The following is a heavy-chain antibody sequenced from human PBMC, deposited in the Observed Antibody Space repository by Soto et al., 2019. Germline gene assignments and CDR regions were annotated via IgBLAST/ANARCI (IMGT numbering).Heavy chain of an antibody. CDR2: IIPISETT. J-gene: IGHJ6*02. Sequence: QVQLVQSGAEVKKPGSSVKVSCKASGGTFSSYAISWVRQAPGHGLEWMGGIIPISETTNYAQKFQGRVTITADESTSTAYMELSSLRSEDTAVYYCARSQGSSTSLEIYYYYYYGMDVWGQGTTVTVSS. V-gene: IGHV1-69*01. D-gene: IGHD2-2*01. CDR1: GGTFSSYA. CDR3: ARSQGSSTSLEIYYYYYYGMDV.